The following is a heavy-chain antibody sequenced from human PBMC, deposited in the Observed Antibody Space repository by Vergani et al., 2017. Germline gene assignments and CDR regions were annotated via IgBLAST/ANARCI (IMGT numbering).Heavy chain of an antibody. CDR3: ARFTDSYDYFDY. D-gene: IGHD2-21*01. V-gene: IGHV3-48*03. CDR1: GFTFSSYA. J-gene: IGHJ4*02. CDR2: ISSSGSTT. Sequence: EVQLVESGGGLVQPGGSLRLSCAASGFTFSSYAMNWVRQAPGKGLEWVSYISSSGSTTYYADSVKGRFTISRDNAKNSLYLQMNSLRAEDTAVYYCARFTDSYDYFDYWGQGTLVTVSS.